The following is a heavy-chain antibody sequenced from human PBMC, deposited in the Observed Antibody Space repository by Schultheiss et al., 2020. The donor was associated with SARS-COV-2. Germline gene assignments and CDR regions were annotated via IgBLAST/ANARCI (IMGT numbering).Heavy chain of an antibody. Sequence: GGSLRLSCAASGFTFSSYWMHWVRQAPGKGLVWVSRINSDGSSTSYADSVKGRFTISRDNSKNTLYLQMNSLRAEDTAVYYCARGDSSSWYSAFDIWGQGTMVTVSS. CDR2: INSDGSST. CDR1: GFTFSSYW. J-gene: IGHJ3*02. D-gene: IGHD6-13*01. V-gene: IGHV3-74*01. CDR3: ARGDSSSWYSAFDI.